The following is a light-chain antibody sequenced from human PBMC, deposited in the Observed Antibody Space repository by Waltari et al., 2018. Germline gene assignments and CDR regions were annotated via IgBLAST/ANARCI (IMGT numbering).Light chain of an antibody. CDR3: QQRSTWPPYT. V-gene: IGKV3-11*01. CDR2: DAS. Sequence: EIVLTQSPATLSLSPGEGATLSCRASQNITSYLAWYQQKLGQAPRLLIYDASNRATGIPARFSGSGSGTDFTLTISNVEPEDFAVYYCQQRSTWPPYTFGQGTKLEIK. CDR1: QNITSY. J-gene: IGKJ2*01.